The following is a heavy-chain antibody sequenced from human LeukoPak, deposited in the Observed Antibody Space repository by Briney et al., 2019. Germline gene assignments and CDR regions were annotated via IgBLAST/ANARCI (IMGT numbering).Heavy chain of an antibody. Sequence: PSETLSLTCTVSGGSISNYYWSWIRQPPGKGLEWIGYIYYSGSTNYNPSLKSRVTISVDTSKNQFSLKLSSVTAADTAVYYCARDKGTSYLSSFDYWGQGTLVTVSS. CDR2: IYYSGST. V-gene: IGHV4-59*01. D-gene: IGHD6-6*01. CDR1: GGSISNYY. CDR3: ARDKGTSYLSSFDY. J-gene: IGHJ4*02.